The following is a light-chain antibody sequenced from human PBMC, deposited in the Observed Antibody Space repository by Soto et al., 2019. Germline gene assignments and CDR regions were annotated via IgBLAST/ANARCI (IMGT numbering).Light chain of an antibody. Sequence: QAVLPQPPSASGTPGQRVTISCSGSSSNIGSNTVNWYQQLPGTAPKLLIYSNNQRPSGVPDRFSGSKSGTSASLAISGLQSEDEADYYCAAWDDSLNAYVFGTGTKVTV. J-gene: IGLJ1*01. V-gene: IGLV1-44*01. CDR2: SNN. CDR3: AAWDDSLNAYV. CDR1: SSNIGSNT.